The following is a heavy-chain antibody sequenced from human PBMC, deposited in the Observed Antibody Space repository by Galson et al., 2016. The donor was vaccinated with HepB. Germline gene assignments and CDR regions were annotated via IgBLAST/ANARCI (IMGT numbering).Heavy chain of an antibody. CDR1: GFTFTAFW. CDR3: ARELVRSAFDL. J-gene: IGHJ3*01. CDR2: IKEDGSER. V-gene: IGHV3-7*01. D-gene: IGHD2-21*01. Sequence: SLRLSCAASGFTFTAFWMTWVRQAPGKGLEWVATIKEDGSERYYVDSVKGRFTISRDNAKNSVYLQMNCLRDDDTAVYYCARELVRSAFDLWGQGTMVTVSS.